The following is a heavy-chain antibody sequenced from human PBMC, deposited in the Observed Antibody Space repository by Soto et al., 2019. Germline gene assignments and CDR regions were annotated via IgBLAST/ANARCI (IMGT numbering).Heavy chain of an antibody. J-gene: IGHJ4*02. D-gene: IGHD2-21*01. CDR1: GLPHSSFA. V-gene: IGHV3-23*05. CDR3: AKDAVYNDGLWLMDH. Sequence: EAQLLESGGGLVQPGGSLRLSCTASGLPHSSFAMMWVRQAPGKGLECVSGIYGSGRGIEYADSVKGRFTISRDNSKNTVYLQMTDLRADDTAVYYCAKDAVYNDGLWLMDHWGQGTQVTVSS. CDR2: IYGSGRGI.